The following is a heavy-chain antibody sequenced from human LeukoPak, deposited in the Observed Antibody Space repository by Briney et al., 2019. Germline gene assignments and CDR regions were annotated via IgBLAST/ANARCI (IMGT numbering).Heavy chain of an antibody. CDR2: ISGSGHDI. D-gene: IGHD7-27*01. J-gene: IGHJ4*02. CDR1: GFTFSDSY. V-gene: IGHV3-11*04. CDR3: GRGHWGLDY. Sequence: GGSLRLSCAASGFTFSDSYMTWVRQAPGKGVEWVAYISGSGHDINYSESAKGRFTVSRDNAKSSLSLQMNRLRAEDTAVYYCGRGHWGLDYWGQGALVTVSS.